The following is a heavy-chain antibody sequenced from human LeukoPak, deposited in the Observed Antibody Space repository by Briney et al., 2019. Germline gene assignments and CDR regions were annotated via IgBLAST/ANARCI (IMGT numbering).Heavy chain of an antibody. CDR3: ARSQYELSYFDY. CDR2: INPNTGGT. J-gene: IGHJ4*02. V-gene: IGHV1-2*02. D-gene: IGHD1-26*01. Sequence: GASVKVSCKASGHTFTGYYLHWVRQAPGQGLEWMGWINPNTGGTNYAQKFQGRVTMTRDTSISTAYMELSRLRSDDPAVYYCARSQYELSYFDYWGQGTLVTVSS. CDR1: GHTFTGYY.